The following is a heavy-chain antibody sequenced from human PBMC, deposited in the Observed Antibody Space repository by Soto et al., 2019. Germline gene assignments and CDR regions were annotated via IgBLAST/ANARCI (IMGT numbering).Heavy chain of an antibody. CDR3: ASGATVLTPKSDDY. J-gene: IGHJ4*02. CDR1: GFTVSNNY. D-gene: IGHD2-8*01. Sequence: EVQLVESGGGLIQPGGSLRLSCAASGFTVSNNYMSWVRQAPGKGLEWVSVVYSDGSTYYADSVKGRFTIYRDNSKNKVYRQMNSLRAEATAVYYCASGATVLTPKSDDYWGQGTLVTVSS. V-gene: IGHV3-53*01. CDR2: VYSDGST.